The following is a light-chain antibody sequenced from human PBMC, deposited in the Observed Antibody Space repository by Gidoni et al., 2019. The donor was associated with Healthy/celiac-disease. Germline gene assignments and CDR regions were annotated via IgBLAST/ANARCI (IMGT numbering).Light chain of an antibody. Sequence: DIVMTQSPDSLAVSLGERATINCKSSQSVLYSSNNKNYLAWYPQKPGQPPKLLIYWASTRESGVPDRFSGSGSGTDLTRTISSLQAEDVAVYYGQQYYSTPTFGGGTKVEIK. V-gene: IGKV4-1*01. CDR3: QQYYSTPT. J-gene: IGKJ4*01. CDR2: WAS. CDR1: QSVLYSSNNKNY.